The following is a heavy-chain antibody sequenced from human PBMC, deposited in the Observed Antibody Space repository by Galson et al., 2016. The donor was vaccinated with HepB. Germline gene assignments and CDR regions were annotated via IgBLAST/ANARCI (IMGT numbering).Heavy chain of an antibody. CDR3: ARDPSSIAAAGRGDY. D-gene: IGHD6-13*01. Sequence: SLRLSCAASGFTFSSFGMHWVRQAPGKGLEWVAVIWYDGSNKYYADSVKGRFTISRDNSKNTLYLQMNSLTAEDTAVYYCARDPSSIAAAGRGDYWGQGTGHRLL. V-gene: IGHV3-33*01. CDR2: IWYDGSNK. CDR1: GFTFSSFG. J-gene: IGHJ4*02.